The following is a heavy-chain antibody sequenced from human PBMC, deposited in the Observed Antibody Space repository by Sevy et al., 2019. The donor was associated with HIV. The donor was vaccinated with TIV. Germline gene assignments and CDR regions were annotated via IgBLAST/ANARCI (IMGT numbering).Heavy chain of an antibody. D-gene: IGHD6-13*01. CDR3: ARDSGYSINWYPAY. Sequence: GGSLRLSCAASGFTFSSHDMHWVRQAPGKGLEWVAVISDDGSYKSYGDSVKGRFTISRDDSKNTLYLQMNSLRPEDTAVYYCARDSGYSINWYPAYWGQGTLVTVSS. CDR1: GFTFSSHD. CDR2: ISDDGSYK. V-gene: IGHV3-30*03. J-gene: IGHJ4*02.